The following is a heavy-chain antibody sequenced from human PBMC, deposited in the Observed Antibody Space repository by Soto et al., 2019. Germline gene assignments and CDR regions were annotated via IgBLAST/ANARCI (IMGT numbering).Heavy chain of an antibody. CDR3: ARGRGGAMGRGVQCFDYYGMDV. CDR1: GGTFSSYA. D-gene: IGHD3-10*01. Sequence: QVQLVQSGAEVKKPGSSVKVSCKASGGTFSSYAISWVRQAPGQGLEWMGGIIPSFGTANYAQKFQGRVTITADEYTSTGYMALSSLRPEDQAVYYGARGRGGAMGRGVQCFDYYGMDVWVQGTTVTVSS. J-gene: IGHJ6*02. CDR2: IIPSFGTA. V-gene: IGHV1-69*01.